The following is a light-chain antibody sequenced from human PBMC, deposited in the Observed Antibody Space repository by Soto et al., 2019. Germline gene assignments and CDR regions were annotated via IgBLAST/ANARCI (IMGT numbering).Light chain of an antibody. CDR2: GAS. CDR3: QRYDSSPRT. V-gene: IGKV3-20*01. Sequence: EVVLTQSPGTLSLSPGDRAALSCRASQSLRSYLAWYQQKPGQAPRLLIYGASTRLTGIPDRFIGSGSGTDFTLTISRLEPEDFAVYYCQRYDSSPRTFGQGTKVEIK. J-gene: IGKJ1*01. CDR1: QSLRSY.